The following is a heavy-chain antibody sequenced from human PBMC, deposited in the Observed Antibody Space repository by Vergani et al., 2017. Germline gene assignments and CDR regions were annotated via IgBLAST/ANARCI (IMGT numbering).Heavy chain of an antibody. D-gene: IGHD4-17*01. CDR1: GYTFTGHY. CDR3: ARKPLVYGDYRGYYYYGMDV. V-gene: IGHV1-2*02. Sequence: QVHLVQSGAEVKKPGASVKVSCKASGYTFTGHYMHWVRQTPGQGLEWMGWINPNSGGTNYAQKFQGRVTMTRDTSISTAYMELSRLRSDDTAVYYCARKPLVYGDYRGYYYYGMDVWGQGTTVTVSS. CDR2: INPNSGGT. J-gene: IGHJ6*02.